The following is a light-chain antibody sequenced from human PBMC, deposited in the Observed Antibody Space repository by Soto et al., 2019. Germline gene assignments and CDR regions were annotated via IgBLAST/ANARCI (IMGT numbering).Light chain of an antibody. CDR3: MQALRPPIT. Sequence: DIVMTQSPLSLPVTPGEPASISCRSSQSLLHSNGYNYLDWYLQKPGQSPQLLIYLGSNRASGVPDRFSGSRSATDFTLNNSRVAAEDVGVYYCMQALRPPITVGPEKRLESK. V-gene: IGKV2-28*01. CDR2: LGS. J-gene: IGKJ5*01. CDR1: QSLLHSNGYNY.